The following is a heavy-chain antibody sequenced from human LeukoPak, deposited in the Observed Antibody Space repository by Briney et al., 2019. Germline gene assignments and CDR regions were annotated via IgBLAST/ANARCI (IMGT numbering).Heavy chain of an antibody. J-gene: IGHJ3*02. Sequence: GASVKVSCKASGGTFGSYAISWVRQAPGQGLEWMGRVIPGLGITNYAQRFQGRVTITADKSTSTAYMELSSPRSEDTAVYYCATGLRYFDWLDAFDIWGQGTMVTVSS. CDR1: GGTFGSYA. V-gene: IGHV1-69*04. D-gene: IGHD3-9*01. CDR2: VIPGLGIT. CDR3: ATGLRYFDWLDAFDI.